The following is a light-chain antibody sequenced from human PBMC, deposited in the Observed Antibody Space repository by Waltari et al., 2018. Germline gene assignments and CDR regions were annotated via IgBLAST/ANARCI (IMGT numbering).Light chain of an antibody. J-gene: IGKJ1*01. CDR2: AAS. CDR3: QHYVNLPVT. CDR1: QSVSRA. V-gene: IGKV3-20*01. Sequence: EIVLTQFPGHPSLSPGEKATPPCRASQSVSRALAWYQQKPGQAPRLLIYAASTRATGVPDRFSGSGSGTDFSLTISRLDPEDFAVYYCQHYVNLPVTFGQGTKVEI.